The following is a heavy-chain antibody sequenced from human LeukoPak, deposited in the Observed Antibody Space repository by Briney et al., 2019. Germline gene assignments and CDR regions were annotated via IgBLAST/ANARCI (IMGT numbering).Heavy chain of an antibody. Sequence: GGSLRLSCAASGFTFSDYYMSWIRQAPGKGLEWVSYIGGSSGYTNYADSVKGRFTISRDNAKNSLYLQMNSLRAEDTAAYYCARVRIQLPTLCYFDYWGQGTLVTVSS. J-gene: IGHJ4*02. CDR2: IGGSSGYT. CDR1: GFTFSDYY. CDR3: ARVRIQLPTLCYFDY. D-gene: IGHD5-18*01. V-gene: IGHV3-11*05.